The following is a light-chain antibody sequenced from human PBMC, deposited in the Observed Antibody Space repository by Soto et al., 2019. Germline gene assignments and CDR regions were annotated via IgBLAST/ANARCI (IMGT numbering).Light chain of an antibody. CDR2: DAS. CDR3: QQRNNWPPIT. CDR1: QSVSSY. V-gene: IGKV3-11*01. J-gene: IGKJ5*01. Sequence: EIVLTQSPATLSLSPGERATLSRRASQSVSSYLAWYQQRPGQAPRLLIYDASNRATGIPARFSGSGSGTDFTLTIDNLEPEDFAIYYCQQRNNWPPITFGQGTRLEIK.